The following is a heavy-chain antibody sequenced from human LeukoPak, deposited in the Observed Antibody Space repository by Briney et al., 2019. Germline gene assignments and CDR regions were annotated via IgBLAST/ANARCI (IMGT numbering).Heavy chain of an antibody. Sequence: GGSLRLSCAASGFTFSKNAMHWVRQAPGKGLEWVAVMSYDGGDKYYADSVKGRFTISRDNSKNTLYLQMNSLKIEDTAVYYCARDPLWSGYFPGFDYWGQGTLVTVSS. CDR3: ARDPLWSGYFPGFDY. V-gene: IGHV3-30*04. CDR1: GFTFSKNA. D-gene: IGHD3-3*01. CDR2: MSYDGGDK. J-gene: IGHJ4*02.